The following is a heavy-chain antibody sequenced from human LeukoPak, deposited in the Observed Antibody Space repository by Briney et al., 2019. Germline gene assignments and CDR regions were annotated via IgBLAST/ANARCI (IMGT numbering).Heavy chain of an antibody. CDR2: INQSGRT. CDR3: ARGRDSGSGSLTLDY. V-gene: IGHV4-34*01. Sequence: SETLSLTCAVYGESFGGYYWSWIRQPPGKGLEWIGEINQSGRTNYKPSLKSRVTISADTSKNQFSLKLSSVTAADTAVYYCARGRDSGSGSLTLDYWGQGTLVTVSS. CDR1: GESFGGYY. D-gene: IGHD3-10*01. J-gene: IGHJ4*02.